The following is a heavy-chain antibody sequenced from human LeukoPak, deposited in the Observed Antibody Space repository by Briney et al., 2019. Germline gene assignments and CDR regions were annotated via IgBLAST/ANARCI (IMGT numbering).Heavy chain of an antibody. Sequence: GGSLRLSCAASGFTFSSYAMHWVRQAPGKGLEWVAVISYDGSNKYYADSVKGRFTISRDNSKNTPYLQMNSLRAEDTAVYYCARIVGATRVMDYWGQGTLVTVSS. V-gene: IGHV3-30*01. J-gene: IGHJ4*02. D-gene: IGHD1-26*01. CDR2: ISYDGSNK. CDR3: ARIVGATRVMDY. CDR1: GFTFSSYA.